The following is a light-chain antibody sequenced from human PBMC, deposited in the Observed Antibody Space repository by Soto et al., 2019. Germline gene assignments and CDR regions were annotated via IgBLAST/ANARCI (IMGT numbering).Light chain of an antibody. CDR3: QQSYSSPIT. V-gene: IGKV1-39*01. CDR2: AAS. CDR1: QSISSY. J-gene: IGKJ5*01. Sequence: DIQMTHPPSSLSASVGNRLHITRPASQSISSYLHWYQQKPGKAPKLLIYAASSLQSGVPSRFSGSGSGTDFTLTISSLQPEDFATYYCQQSYSSPITFGQGTRVEI.